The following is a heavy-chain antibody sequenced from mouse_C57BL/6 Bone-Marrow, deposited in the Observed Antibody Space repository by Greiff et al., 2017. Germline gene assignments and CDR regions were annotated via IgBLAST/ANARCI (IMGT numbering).Heavy chain of an antibody. J-gene: IGHJ4*01. D-gene: IGHD5-2*01. Sequence: EVQLQQSGAELVRPGASVKLSCTASGFNIKDYYMHWVKQRPEQGLEWIGRIDPEDGVTEYAPKFQGKATMTADTSSNTAYLQLSSLTSEDTAVYYCTTEGEYEDAMDYWGQGTSVTVSS. CDR1: GFNIKDYY. CDR3: TTEGEYEDAMDY. CDR2: IDPEDGVT. V-gene: IGHV14-1*01.